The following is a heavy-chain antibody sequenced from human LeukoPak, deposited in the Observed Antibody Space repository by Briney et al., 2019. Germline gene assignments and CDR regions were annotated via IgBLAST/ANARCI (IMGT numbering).Heavy chain of an antibody. CDR3: AKVRAPRQYYFDY. D-gene: IGHD1-26*01. J-gene: IGHJ4*02. CDR2: ISGSGGRT. CDR1: GFTFSSDV. Sequence: GGSLRLSCAASGFTFSSDVMSWVRQAPGKGLEWVSAISGSGGRTYYADSVKGRFTISRDDSKNTLYLQMNSLRAEDTAVYYCAKVRAPRQYYFDYWGQGTLVTVSS. V-gene: IGHV3-23*01.